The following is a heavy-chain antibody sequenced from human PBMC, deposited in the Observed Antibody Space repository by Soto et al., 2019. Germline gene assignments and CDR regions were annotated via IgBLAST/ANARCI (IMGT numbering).Heavy chain of an antibody. J-gene: IGHJ4*02. V-gene: IGHV3-7*03. CDR2: IKEDGSEK. CDR1: GFTFSNYW. CDR3: ARDKVVGPTTLDY. Sequence: GSLRLSCAASGFTFSNYWMTWVRQAPGKGLEWVANIKEDGSEKYYLDSVKGRFTIYRDNAKNSLYLQMNSLRAEDTAVYYCARDKVVGPTTLDYWGQGTLVTVSS. D-gene: IGHD1-26*01.